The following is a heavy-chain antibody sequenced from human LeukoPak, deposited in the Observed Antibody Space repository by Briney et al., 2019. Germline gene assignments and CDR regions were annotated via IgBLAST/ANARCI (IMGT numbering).Heavy chain of an antibody. J-gene: IGHJ6*02. CDR1: GFTFSSYW. Sequence: GGSLRLSCAASGFTFSSYWMNWARQAPGKGLEWVASINHNGNVNYYVDSVKGRFTISRDNAKNSLYLQMSNLRAEDTAVYFCARDGHSPPYYYGMDVWGQGTTVTVSS. CDR2: INHNGNVN. CDR3: ARDGHSPPYYYGMDV. V-gene: IGHV3-7*03.